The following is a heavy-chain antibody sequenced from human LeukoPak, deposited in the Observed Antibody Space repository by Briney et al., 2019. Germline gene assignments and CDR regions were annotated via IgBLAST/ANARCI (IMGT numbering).Heavy chain of an antibody. Sequence: GGSLRLSCAASGFTFSSYEMNWVRQAPGKGLEGVSYISSSGNTIYYADSVKGRFTISRDNAKNSLYLQMNSLRAEDTAVYYCARGGGYYGSGSLHYYYYGMDVWGQGTTVTVSS. CDR1: GFTFSSYE. D-gene: IGHD3-10*01. V-gene: IGHV3-48*03. CDR2: ISSSGNTI. CDR3: ARGGGYYGSGSLHYYYYGMDV. J-gene: IGHJ6*02.